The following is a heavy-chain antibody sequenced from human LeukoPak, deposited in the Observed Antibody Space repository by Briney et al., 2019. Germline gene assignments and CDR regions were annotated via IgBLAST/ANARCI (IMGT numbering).Heavy chain of an antibody. Sequence: GGSLRLSCAASGFTFSSYAMHWVRQAPGKGLEWVAVISYDGSNKYYADSVKGRFTISRDNSKNTLYLQMNSLRAEDTAVYYCASGFRYYYDSSGSFTPLGYWGQGTLVTVSS. CDR3: ASGFRYYYDSSGSFTPLGY. D-gene: IGHD3-22*01. CDR1: GFTFSSYA. V-gene: IGHV3-30-3*01. J-gene: IGHJ4*02. CDR2: ISYDGSNK.